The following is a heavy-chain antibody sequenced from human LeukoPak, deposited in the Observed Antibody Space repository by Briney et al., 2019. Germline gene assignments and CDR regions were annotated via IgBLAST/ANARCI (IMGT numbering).Heavy chain of an antibody. D-gene: IGHD3-3*01. CDR3: ARDSPTVVTIFGVVPYYYYYGMDV. V-gene: IGHV1-46*01. CDR1: GYTFTSYY. Sequence: ASVKVSCKASGYTFTSYYMHWVRQAPGQGLEWMGIINPSGGSTSYAQKFQGRFTMTRDTSTSTVYMELSSLRSEDTAVYYCARDSPTVVTIFGVVPYYYYYGMDVWGQGTTVTVSS. CDR2: INPSGGST. J-gene: IGHJ6*02.